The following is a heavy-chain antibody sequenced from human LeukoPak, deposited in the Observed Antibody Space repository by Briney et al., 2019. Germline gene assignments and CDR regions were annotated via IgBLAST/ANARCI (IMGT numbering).Heavy chain of an antibody. Sequence: GASVKVSCKASGYTFTSYYMHWVRQAPGQGLEWMGIINPSGGSTSYAQKFQGRVTMTRDTSTSTVYMELSSLRSEDTAVYCCARDSGYEGRYYYMDVWGKGTTVTVSS. CDR3: ARDSGYEGRYYYMDV. D-gene: IGHD5-12*01. CDR1: GYTFTSYY. V-gene: IGHV1-46*01. CDR2: INPSGGST. J-gene: IGHJ6*03.